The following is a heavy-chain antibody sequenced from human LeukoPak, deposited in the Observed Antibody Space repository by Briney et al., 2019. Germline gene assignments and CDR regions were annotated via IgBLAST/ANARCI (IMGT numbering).Heavy chain of an antibody. CDR3: ARAPEEQWLVHRWFDP. D-gene: IGHD6-19*01. J-gene: IGHJ5*02. CDR2: IYYSGST. CDR1: GGSISSGSYY. Sequence: SETLSLTCTVSGGSISSGSYYWSWIRQPAGKGLEWIGSIYYSGSTYYNPSLESRVTISVDTSKNQFSLTLSSVTAADTAVYYCARAPEEQWLVHRWFDPWGQGTLVTVSS. V-gene: IGHV4-39*07.